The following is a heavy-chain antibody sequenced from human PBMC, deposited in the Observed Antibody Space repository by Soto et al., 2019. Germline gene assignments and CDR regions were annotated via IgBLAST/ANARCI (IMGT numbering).Heavy chain of an antibody. CDR1: GYTFTSYD. V-gene: IGHV1-69*13. Sequence: ASVKVSCKDSGYTFTSYDINWVRQAPGQGLEWMGGMIPNCGTAGYAQKFQGRVTITADESTSTAYMELSSLRSEDTAVYYCARLGIAAAGPRGFDPWGQGTLVTVSS. D-gene: IGHD6-13*01. CDR3: ARLGIAAAGPRGFDP. CDR2: MIPNCGTA. J-gene: IGHJ5*02.